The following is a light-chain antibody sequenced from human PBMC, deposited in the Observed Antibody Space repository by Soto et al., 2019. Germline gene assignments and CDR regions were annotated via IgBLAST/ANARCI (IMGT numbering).Light chain of an antibody. J-gene: IGKJ5*01. Sequence: ETVMAQSPATLSVSPGERATLSCRASQSVGSDLAWYRQKPGQAPRLLIYGASTRATGIPARFSGSASGTEFTLTISGLQSEDFAVYYCQQYKNWPPITFGQGTRLEIK. CDR1: QSVGSD. CDR2: GAS. CDR3: QQYKNWPPIT. V-gene: IGKV3-15*01.